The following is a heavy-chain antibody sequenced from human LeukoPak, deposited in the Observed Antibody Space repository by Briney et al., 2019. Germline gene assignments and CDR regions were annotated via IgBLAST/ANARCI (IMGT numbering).Heavy chain of an antibody. D-gene: IGHD2-2*02. V-gene: IGHV3-66*01. CDR1: GFTVSSNY. CDR3: ARVGVGYCSSTSCYTGDY. Sequence: GGSLRLSCAASGFTVSSNYMSWVRQAPGKGLEWVSVIYSGGSTYYADSVKGRFTISRDNSKSTLYLQMNSLRAEDTAVYYCARVGVGYCSSTSCYTGDYWGQGTLVTVSS. J-gene: IGHJ4*02. CDR2: IYSGGST.